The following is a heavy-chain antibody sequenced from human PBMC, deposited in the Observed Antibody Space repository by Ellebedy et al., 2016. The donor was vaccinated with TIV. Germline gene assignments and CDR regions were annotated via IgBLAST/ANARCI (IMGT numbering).Heavy chain of an antibody. CDR2: GGSAGST. CDR1: GFTFSSYA. J-gene: IGHJ6*03. Sequence: GESLKISXAASGFTFSSYAMTWVRQAPGKGLEWVGGSAGSTYYADSVSGRFTISRDSSNNTLLLQMNSLRVEDTAIYYCARGEPLPLYYYNMDIWGKGTPVIVSS. D-gene: IGHD1-26*01. CDR3: ARGEPLPLYYYNMDI. V-gene: IGHV3-23*01.